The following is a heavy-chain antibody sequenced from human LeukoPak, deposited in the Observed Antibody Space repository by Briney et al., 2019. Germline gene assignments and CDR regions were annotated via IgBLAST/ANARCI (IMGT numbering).Heavy chain of an antibody. CDR1: GFNFSSYG. CDR3: AKDHSSSLDY. V-gene: IGHV3-33*06. CDR2: IWYDGSNK. Sequence: GGSLRLSCAASGFNFSSYGMHWVRQAPGKGLEWVAVIWYDGSNKYYADSVKGRFTISRDNSKNTLYLQMNSLRAEDTAVYYCAKDHSSSLDYWGQGTLVTVSS. D-gene: IGHD6-13*01. J-gene: IGHJ4*02.